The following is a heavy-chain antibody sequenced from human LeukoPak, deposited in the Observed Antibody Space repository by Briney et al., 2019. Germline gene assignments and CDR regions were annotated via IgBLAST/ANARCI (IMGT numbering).Heavy chain of an antibody. CDR2: ISSGSSFI. J-gene: IGHJ4*02. CDR3: ARDLFSGSYQEDF. CDR1: GFTCGSYA. D-gene: IGHD1-26*01. V-gene: IGHV3-21*06. Sequence: GGSLRLSCAASGFTCGSYAMNWVRQAPGKGLEWVSSISSGSSFIYYADSVKGRFTISRDNAKNSLYLEMNRLRVEDTAVYYCARDLFSGSYQEDFWGQGTLVTVSS.